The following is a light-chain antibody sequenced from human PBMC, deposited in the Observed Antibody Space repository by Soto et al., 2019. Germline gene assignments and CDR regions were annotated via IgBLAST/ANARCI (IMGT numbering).Light chain of an antibody. V-gene: IGKV1-39*01. CDR2: GAS. Sequence: DIQMTHSPSSLSASVGDRVTITCRASQTISIFLNWYQQKPGKAPKLLIYGASTLQGGVPSRFSGSGSGTDFPLTISRLQPEDFATYYCQRSYGSPPWTFGQGTKVEIK. J-gene: IGKJ1*01. CDR1: QTISIF. CDR3: QRSYGSPPWT.